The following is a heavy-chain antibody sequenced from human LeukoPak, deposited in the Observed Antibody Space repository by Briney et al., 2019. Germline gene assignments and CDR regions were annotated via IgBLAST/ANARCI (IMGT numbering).Heavy chain of an antibody. CDR2: INPSGGST. J-gene: IGHJ3*02. D-gene: IGHD6-13*01. CDR3: ARGGIAAAGGDDAFDI. V-gene: IGHV1-46*01. CDR1: GYTFTSYY. Sequence: ASVKVSCKASGYTFTSYYMHWVRQAPGQGLEWVGIINPSGGSTSYAQKFQGRVTMTRDMSTSTVYMELSSLRSEDTAVYYCARGGIAAAGGDDAFDIWGQGTMVTVSS.